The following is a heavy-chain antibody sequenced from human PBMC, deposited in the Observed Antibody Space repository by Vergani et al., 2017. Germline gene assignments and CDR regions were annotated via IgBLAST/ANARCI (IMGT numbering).Heavy chain of an antibody. D-gene: IGHD6-13*01. V-gene: IGHV1-69*17. Sequence: QVQLVQSGAEVKKPGSSVKVSCKASGVTFSSYAISWVRQAPGQGLEWMGGIIPIFGIANYAQKFQGRVTITADKSTSTAYMELSSLRSEDTAVYYCAREGGRMAAAGTYYGMDVWGQGTTVTVSS. CDR3: AREGGRMAAAGTYYGMDV. CDR1: GVTFSSYA. J-gene: IGHJ6*02. CDR2: IIPIFGIA.